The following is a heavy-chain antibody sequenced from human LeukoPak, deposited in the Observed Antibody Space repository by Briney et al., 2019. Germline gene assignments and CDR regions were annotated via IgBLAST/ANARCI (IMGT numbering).Heavy chain of an antibody. CDR1: GFTFSNTW. V-gene: IGHV3-15*01. J-gene: IGHJ4*02. CDR2: IKSKTDGGTT. D-gene: IGHD6-13*01. Sequence: GGSLRLSCAASGFTFSNTWMSWVRQAPGKGLEWVGLIKSKTDGGTTDYAAPVKGRFTISRDDSKNTLCLQMNSLKTEDTAVYYCTTYSPFYSSSGRFGYWGQGTLVTVSS. CDR3: TTYSPFYSSSGRFGY.